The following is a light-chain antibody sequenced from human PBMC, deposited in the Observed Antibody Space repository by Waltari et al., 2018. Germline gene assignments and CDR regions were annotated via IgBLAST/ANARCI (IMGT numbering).Light chain of an antibody. CDR3: QQRSNWPPVWT. J-gene: IGKJ1*01. V-gene: IGKV3-11*01. CDR2: DAS. Sequence: EIVLTQSPATLSLSPGERATLSCRASQSVSSYLAWYQQKPGQAPRLLIYDASNRATGIPARFRGSGAGTDFTLTISSLEPEDFAVYYCQQRSNWPPVWTFGQGTKVEIK. CDR1: QSVSSY.